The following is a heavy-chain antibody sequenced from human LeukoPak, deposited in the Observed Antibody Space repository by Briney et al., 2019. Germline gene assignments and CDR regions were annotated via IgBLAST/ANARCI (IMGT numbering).Heavy chain of an antibody. CDR1: GFNFNNYA. D-gene: IGHD3-10*01. Sequence: PGGSLRLSCAASGFNFNNYAMSWVRQTPGKGLEWVSGISDNDGSTYYTDSVKGRFTISRGNSEGTVYLQMNNLRAADTALYFCVRHDSYIPFWGQGTPVTVSS. V-gene: IGHV3-23*01. CDR3: VRHDSYIPF. J-gene: IGHJ1*01. CDR2: ISDNDGST.